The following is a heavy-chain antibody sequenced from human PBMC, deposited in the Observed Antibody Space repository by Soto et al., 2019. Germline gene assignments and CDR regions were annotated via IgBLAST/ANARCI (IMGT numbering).Heavy chain of an antibody. Sequence: SETLSLTCTVSCGSISSYYWSWIRQPPGMGLEWIGYIYYSGSTNYNPSLKSRVTISVDTSKNQFSLKLSSVTAADTAVYYCAGGPYYDIYNVWGQGTTVTVSS. CDR1: CGSISSYY. D-gene: IGHD3-9*01. CDR2: IYYSGST. V-gene: IGHV4-59*08. J-gene: IGHJ6*02. CDR3: AGGPYYDIYNV.